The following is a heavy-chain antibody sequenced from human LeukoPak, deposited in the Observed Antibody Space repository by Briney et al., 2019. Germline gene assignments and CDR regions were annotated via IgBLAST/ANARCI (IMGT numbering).Heavy chain of an antibody. Sequence: SETLSLTCTVSGGSISSYHGDWIRQPPGKGLEWIGSIHYSGSTFYNPSLESRVTISVDTSKNQFSLKLNSVTAADTAVFFCARAVGGTGIDYWGQGTLVTVSS. D-gene: IGHD6-13*01. CDR3: ARAVGGTGIDY. V-gene: IGHV4-39*01. J-gene: IGHJ4*02. CDR1: GGSISSYH. CDR2: IHYSGST.